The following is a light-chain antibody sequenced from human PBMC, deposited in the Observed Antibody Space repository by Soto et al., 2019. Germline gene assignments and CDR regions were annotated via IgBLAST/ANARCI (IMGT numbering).Light chain of an antibody. CDR1: SSDVGGYNY. Sequence: QSVLTQPASVSGSPGQSITISCTGTSSDVGGYNYVSWYQQHPGNAPKLMIYDVSNRPSGVSNRFSGSKSGNTASLTISGLQDEDEDYYYCSSYTSSSTLVFGGGTKLTVL. J-gene: IGLJ2*01. CDR2: DVS. V-gene: IGLV2-14*01. CDR3: SSYTSSSTLV.